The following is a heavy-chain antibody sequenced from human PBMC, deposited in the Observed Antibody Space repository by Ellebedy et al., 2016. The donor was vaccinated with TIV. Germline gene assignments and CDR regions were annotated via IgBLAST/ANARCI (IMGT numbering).Heavy chain of an antibody. CDR1: GYTFTKYV. CDR3: AREPLGSPTYGMDV. J-gene: IGHJ6*02. V-gene: IGHV1-3*01. D-gene: IGHD3-16*01. CDR2: INAGNGDA. Sequence: AASVKVSCKASGYTFTKYVMHWVRQAPGQRLEWMAWINAGNGDAKYSQKLQDRVIITRDTSASTAYMELSSLRSEDTAVYYCAREPLGSPTYGMDVWGQGTPVTVSS.